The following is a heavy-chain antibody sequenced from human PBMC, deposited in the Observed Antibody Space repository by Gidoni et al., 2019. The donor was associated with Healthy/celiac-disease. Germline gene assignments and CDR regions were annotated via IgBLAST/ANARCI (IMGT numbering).Heavy chain of an antibody. J-gene: IGHJ6*02. CDR1: SSYA. CDR2: ISYDGSNK. D-gene: IGHD2-2*01. Sequence: SSYAMHWVRQAPGKGLEWVAVISYDGSNKYYADSVKGRFTISRDNSKNTLYLQMNSLRAEDTAVYYCARASLLVPASLKGMGYYYGMDVWGQGTTVTVSS. CDR3: ARASLLVPASLKGMGYYYGMDV. V-gene: IGHV3-30-3*01.